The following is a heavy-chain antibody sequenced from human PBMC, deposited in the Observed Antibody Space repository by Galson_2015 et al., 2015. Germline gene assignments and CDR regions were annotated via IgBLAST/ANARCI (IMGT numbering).Heavy chain of an antibody. Sequence: SLRLSCATSGFTFSSYAMSWVRQAPGKGLEWVSAIGASGSSTSYADSVKGRFTISRDNSKNTLYVQMNSLRVEDTAVYYCAKDFRSGYYSPTDYWGQGTLVTVSS. CDR2: IGASGSST. D-gene: IGHD3-22*01. CDR1: GFTFSSYA. V-gene: IGHV3-23*01. CDR3: AKDFRSGYYSPTDY. J-gene: IGHJ4*02.